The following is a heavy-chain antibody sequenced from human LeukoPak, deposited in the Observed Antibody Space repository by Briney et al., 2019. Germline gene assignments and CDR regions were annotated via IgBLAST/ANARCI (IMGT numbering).Heavy chain of an antibody. Sequence: GGSLRLSCAASGFTFSNYAMHWVRQAPGKGLEWVAVIAYDGRNKFYADSLKGRFSISRDNSKNTLYLQMNSLRAEDTAVYYCARDPSNWNVNFDYWGQGTLVTVSS. CDR2: IAYDGRNK. CDR3: ARDPSNWNVNFDY. CDR1: GFTFSNYA. D-gene: IGHD1-20*01. V-gene: IGHV3-30-3*01. J-gene: IGHJ4*02.